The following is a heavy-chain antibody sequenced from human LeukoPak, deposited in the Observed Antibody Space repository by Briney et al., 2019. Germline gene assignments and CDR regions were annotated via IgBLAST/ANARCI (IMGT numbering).Heavy chain of an antibody. D-gene: IGHD5-18*01. Sequence: PGGSLRLSCAASGFTFSSYWMSWVRQAPGKGLEWVANIKQDGSEKYYVDSVKGRFTISRDNAKNSLYLQMNSLRAEDTAVYYCARAPGRLHVDTAMVTPYYFDYWGQGTLVTVSS. CDR1: GFTFSSYW. V-gene: IGHV3-7*01. CDR3: ARAPGRLHVDTAMVTPYYFDY. J-gene: IGHJ4*02. CDR2: IKQDGSEK.